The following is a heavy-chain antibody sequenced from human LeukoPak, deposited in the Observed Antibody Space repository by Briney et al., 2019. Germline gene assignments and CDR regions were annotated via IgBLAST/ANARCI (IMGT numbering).Heavy chain of an antibody. Sequence: QAGGSLRLSCAVSGFTFSSYAMSWVRQAPGKGLEWVSAISGSGGSTYYADSVKGRFTISRDNSKNTLYLQMNSLRAEDTAVYYCAKVGDLHYYGSGSYGYWGQETLVTVSS. D-gene: IGHD3-10*01. CDR1: GFTFSSYA. V-gene: IGHV3-23*01. CDR3: AKVGDLHYYGSGSYGY. J-gene: IGHJ4*02. CDR2: ISGSGGST.